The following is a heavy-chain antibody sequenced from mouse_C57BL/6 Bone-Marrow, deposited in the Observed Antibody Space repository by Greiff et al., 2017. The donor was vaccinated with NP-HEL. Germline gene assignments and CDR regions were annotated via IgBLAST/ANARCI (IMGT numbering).Heavy chain of an antibody. V-gene: IGHV3-5*01. Sequence: VQLKESGPGLVKPSQTVFLTCTVTGISITTGNYRWSWIRQFPGNKLEWIGYIYYSGTITYNPSLTSRTTITRDTPKNQFFLEMNSLTAEDTATYYCARERGGSSYWYFDVWGTGTTVTVSS. J-gene: IGHJ1*03. D-gene: IGHD1-1*01. CDR1: GISITTGNYR. CDR2: IYYSGTI. CDR3: ARERGGSSYWYFDV.